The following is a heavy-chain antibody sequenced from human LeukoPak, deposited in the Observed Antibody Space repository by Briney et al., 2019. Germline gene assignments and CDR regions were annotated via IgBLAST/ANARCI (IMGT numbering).Heavy chain of an antibody. CDR1: GGSISSGGYY. CDR3: ARVGPHSSSWFDAFDI. CDR2: IYHSGST. Sequence: SETLSLTCTVSGGSISSGGYYWSWIRQPPGKGLEWIGYIYHSGSTYYNPPLKSRVTISVDRSKNQFSLKLSSVTAADTAVYYCARVGPHSSSWFDAFDIWGQGTMVTVSS. D-gene: IGHD6-13*01. J-gene: IGHJ3*02. V-gene: IGHV4-30-2*01.